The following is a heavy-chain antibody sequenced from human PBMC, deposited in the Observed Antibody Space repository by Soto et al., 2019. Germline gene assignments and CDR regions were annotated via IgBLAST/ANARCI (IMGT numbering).Heavy chain of an antibody. CDR3: ATGYMAVGGKVFLDF. D-gene: IGHD1-1*01. V-gene: IGHV1-69-2*01. J-gene: IGHJ4*02. Sequence: EVQLVQSGAEVKKPGATVKISCKVSGYSFTDYYMHWVKEAPGKGPERMGLIDPEDDVTMYAEKFQGRVTITAETSTDTVYMELPSLRSEDAAVYYCATGYMAVGGKVFLDFWGQGSLVTVSS. CDR2: IDPEDDVT. CDR1: GYSFTDYY.